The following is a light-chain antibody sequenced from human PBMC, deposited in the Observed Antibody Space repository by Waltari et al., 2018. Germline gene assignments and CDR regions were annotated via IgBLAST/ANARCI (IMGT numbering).Light chain of an antibody. J-gene: IGLJ3*02. V-gene: IGLV6-57*04. CDR2: EDN. CDR3: QAYDENNPWV. Sequence: KFVLTQPPSVSESPGKTITISCTRSSGSIASAHVQGSQQRPGSAPSTVISEDNRRPSGVSDRFSGSIDSSSNSASLTISGLKTEDEADYFCQAYDENNPWVIGGGTRLTVL. CDR1: SGSIASAH.